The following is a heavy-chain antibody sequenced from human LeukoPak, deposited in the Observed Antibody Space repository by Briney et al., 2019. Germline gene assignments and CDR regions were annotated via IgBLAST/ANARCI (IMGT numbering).Heavy chain of an antibody. CDR1: GYTFTGYY. Sequence: ASVKVSCKASGYTFTGYYMHWVRQAPGQGLEWMGWINPNSGSTNYAQKFQGWVTMTRDTSISTAYMELSRLRSDDTVVYYCARDTANSGSYSDYYYGMDVWGQGTTVTVSS. CDR3: ARDTANSGSYSDYYYGMDV. CDR2: INPNSGST. D-gene: IGHD1-26*01. J-gene: IGHJ6*02. V-gene: IGHV1-2*04.